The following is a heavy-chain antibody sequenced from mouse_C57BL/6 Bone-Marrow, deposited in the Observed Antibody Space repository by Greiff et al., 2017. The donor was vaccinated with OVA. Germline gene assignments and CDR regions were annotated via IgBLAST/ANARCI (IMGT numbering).Heavy chain of an antibody. CDR2: IRNKANNHAT. CDR3: TTLIYYEYDRGFCYAMDY. D-gene: IGHD2-4*01. Sequence: EVMLVESGGGLVQPGGSMKLSCAASGFTFSDAWMDWVRQSPEKGLEWVAEIRNKANNHATYYAESVKGRFTISRDDSNSSVYLQMNSLRAEDTGIYYCTTLIYYEYDRGFCYAMDYWGQGTSVTVSS. CDR1: GFTFSDAW. V-gene: IGHV6-6*01. J-gene: IGHJ4*01.